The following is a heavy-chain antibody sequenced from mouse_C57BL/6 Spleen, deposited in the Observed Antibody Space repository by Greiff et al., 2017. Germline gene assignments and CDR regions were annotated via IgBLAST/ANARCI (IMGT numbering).Heavy chain of an antibody. CDR1: GYSFTGYY. CDR3: ARRGGYGFAY. CDR2: MNPSTGGT. D-gene: IGHD2-2*01. V-gene: IGHV1-42*01. Sequence: VQLQQSGPELVKPGASVKISCKASGYSFTGYYMNWVKQSPEKSLEWIGEMNPSTGGTTYNQKFKAKATLTVDKSTSTAYMQLKSLTSEDSAVYYCARRGGYGFAYWGQVALVTVAA. J-gene: IGHJ3*01.